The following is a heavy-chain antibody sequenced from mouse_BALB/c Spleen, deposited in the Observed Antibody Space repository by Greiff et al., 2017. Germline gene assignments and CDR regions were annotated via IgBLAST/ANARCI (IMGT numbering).Heavy chain of an antibody. CDR1: GFTITRYW. Sequence: VQLQQSGAELVKPGASVKLSCKASGFTITRYWMHWVKQRPGQGLEWIGYINPSTGYTEYNPKFKDKATLTADKSSSTAYMQLSSLTSVDSAVYYCARRSVTTYYYYAMDYWGQGTSVTVSS. D-gene: IGHD2-1*01. CDR2: INPSTGYT. CDR3: ARRSVTTYYYYAMDY. J-gene: IGHJ4*01. V-gene: IGHV1-7*01.